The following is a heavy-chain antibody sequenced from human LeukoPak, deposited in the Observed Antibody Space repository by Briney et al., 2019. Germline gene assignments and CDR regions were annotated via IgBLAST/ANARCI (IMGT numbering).Heavy chain of an antibody. CDR2: IVVGSGNT. V-gene: IGHV1-58*01. J-gene: IGHJ4*02. CDR1: GFTFTSSA. CDR3: AASGSSGWYYPNY. Sequence: SVKVSCKASGFTFTSSAVQWVRQARGQRLEWIGWIVVGSGNTNYAQKFQERVTITRDMSTSTACMELSSLRSEDTAVYYCAASGSSGWYYPNYWGQGTLVTVSS. D-gene: IGHD6-19*01.